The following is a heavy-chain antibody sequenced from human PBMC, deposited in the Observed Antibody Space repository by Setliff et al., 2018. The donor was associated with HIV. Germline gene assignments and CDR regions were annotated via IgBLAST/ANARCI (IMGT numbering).Heavy chain of an antibody. Sequence: SETLSLTCTISGGSISNSDYYWGWIRRPPGKGLEWIGSIYYSGTTYYNASLKSRVTMSVDTSKNQFFLKLNSVTAADTAVYYCARRGGIAVAGRGVTRGFDIWGQGTSVTVSS. J-gene: IGHJ3*02. CDR2: IYYSGTT. CDR1: GGSISNSDYY. CDR3: ARRGGIAVAGRGVTRGFDI. D-gene: IGHD6-19*01. V-gene: IGHV4-39*01.